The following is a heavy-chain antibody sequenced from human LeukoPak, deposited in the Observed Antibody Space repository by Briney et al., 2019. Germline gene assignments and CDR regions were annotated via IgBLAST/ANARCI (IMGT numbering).Heavy chain of an antibody. CDR2: IDGSGGNT. CDR1: GFTFSNYA. D-gene: IGHD4-17*01. V-gene: IGHV3-23*01. CDR3: ARGAYGDYDY. Sequence: GGSLRLSCAASGFTFSNYAMSWVRQAPGKGLEWVSAIDGSGGNTYYADSAKGPITISRDNSKNTLFLQMNSLRAEDTAVYYCARGAYGDYDYWGQGTLVTVSS. J-gene: IGHJ4*02.